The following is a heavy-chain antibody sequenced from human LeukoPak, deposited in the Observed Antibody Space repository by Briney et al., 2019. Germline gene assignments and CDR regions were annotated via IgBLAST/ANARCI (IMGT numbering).Heavy chain of an antibody. J-gene: IGHJ4*02. CDR2: TYFRSKWSN. CDR3: ARLSYGDYAD. D-gene: IGHD4-17*01. Sequence: SQTLSLTCAISGDSVSSKSAAWNWIRQSPSRGPEWLGRTYFRSKWSNDYAESVKGRITIKPDTSKNQFSLQLNSVTPEDTAVYYCARLSYGDYADWGRGTLVTVSS. V-gene: IGHV6-1*01. CDR1: GDSVSSKSAA.